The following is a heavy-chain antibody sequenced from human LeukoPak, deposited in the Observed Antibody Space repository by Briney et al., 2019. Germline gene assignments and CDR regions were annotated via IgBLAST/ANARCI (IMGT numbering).Heavy chain of an antibody. D-gene: IGHD1-1*01. Sequence: KTSETLSLTCTVSNGSIGFYFWSWIRQPAGKGLEWIGRINGNGGTNYNPSLKSRVTMSVDTSKSQFSLKLTSVTAADTSVYYCVRDELRTTWRFSWDPWGRGILVTVAS. V-gene: IGHV4-4*07. CDR2: INGNGGT. CDR3: VRDELRTTWRFSWDP. J-gene: IGHJ5*02. CDR1: NGSIGFYF.